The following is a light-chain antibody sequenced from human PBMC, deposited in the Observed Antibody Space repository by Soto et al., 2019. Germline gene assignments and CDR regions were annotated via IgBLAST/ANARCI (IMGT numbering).Light chain of an antibody. CDR3: SSYTTATIFV. CDR2: DVS. J-gene: IGLJ1*01. Sequence: LTQPASVSGSPGQSITISCTGTSSDVGAYNYASWYQQYPGEAPKVIIYDVSHRPAGVSNRFSGSKSGNTASLTISGLQTQAEADFSCSSYTTATIFVFGT. V-gene: IGLV2-14*01. CDR1: SSDVGAYNY.